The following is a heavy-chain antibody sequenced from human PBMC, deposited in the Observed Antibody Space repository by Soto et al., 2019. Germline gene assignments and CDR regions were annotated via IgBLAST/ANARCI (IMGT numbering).Heavy chain of an antibody. CDR3: ASNIVSTNV. V-gene: IGHV1-69*01. J-gene: IGHJ4*02. D-gene: IGHD5-12*01. Sequence: QVQLVQSGAEAKMPGSSVKVSCKASGGTFSIYVLTWVRQAPGQGFEWMGGITPIFGTTTYAQKFQGRVTITADESTSTAYMELSGLRSEDTAVYYCASNIVSTNVWGQGTRVTVSS. CDR2: ITPIFGTT. CDR1: GGTFSIYV.